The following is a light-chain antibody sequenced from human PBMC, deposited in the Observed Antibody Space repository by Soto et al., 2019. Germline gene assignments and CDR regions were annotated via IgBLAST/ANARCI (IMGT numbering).Light chain of an antibody. CDR1: SSDIGAYNY. J-gene: IGLJ1*01. CDR3: LSKTSTISYV. CDR2: EVS. Sequence: QSALTQPPSAPGSPGQSFTISCTGTSSDIGAYNYVSWYQQRPGKAPKLMIYEVSRRPSGVPYRFSGSKSGSTASLTVSGLHTEDEADYYCLSKTSTISYVFGTGTKVTVL. V-gene: IGLV2-8*01.